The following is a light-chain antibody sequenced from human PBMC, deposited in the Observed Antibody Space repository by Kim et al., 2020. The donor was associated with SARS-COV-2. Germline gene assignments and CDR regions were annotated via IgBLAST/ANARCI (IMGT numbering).Light chain of an antibody. V-gene: IGKV1-39*01. CDR3: QQTYTTPLT. Sequence: DIQMTQSPSSLSASVGDSVTITCRASMSVSSYLNWYQQKPGKPPNLLIYAAWSLESGVPSRFGGGGSGTDFTLTISNLQPEDIATYYCQQTYTTPLTFGGGTKVDIK. CDR2: AAW. CDR1: MSVSSY. J-gene: IGKJ4*01.